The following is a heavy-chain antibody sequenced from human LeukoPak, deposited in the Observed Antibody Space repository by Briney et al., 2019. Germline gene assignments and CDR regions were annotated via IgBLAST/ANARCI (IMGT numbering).Heavy chain of an antibody. V-gene: IGHV3-23*01. CDR2: IRDSGGDT. CDR3: AKGARHFYDSSGYPSPFDN. J-gene: IGHJ4*02. CDR1: GFTFSNAW. D-gene: IGHD3-22*01. Sequence: GGSLRLPCAASGFTFSNAWMNWVHQAPGKGLEWVLSIRDSGGDTYSADSVKGRFTISRDNSKNTLYLQMNSLRAEDTAVYYCAKGARHFYDSSGYPSPFDNWGQGTLVIVSS.